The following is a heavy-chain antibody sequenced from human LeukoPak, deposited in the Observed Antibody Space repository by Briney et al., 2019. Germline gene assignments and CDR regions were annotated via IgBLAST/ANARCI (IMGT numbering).Heavy chain of an antibody. V-gene: IGHV3-30-3*01. CDR2: ISYDGSNK. D-gene: IGHD6-13*01. Sequence: PGGSLRLSCAASGFTFSSYAMHWVRQAPGKGLEWVAVISYDGSNKYYADSVKGRFTISRDNSKNTLYLQMNSLRAEDTAVYYCAREEYSSSWYGGWYYFDYWGQGTLVTVSS. CDR1: GFTFSSYA. J-gene: IGHJ4*02. CDR3: AREEYSSSWYGGWYYFDY.